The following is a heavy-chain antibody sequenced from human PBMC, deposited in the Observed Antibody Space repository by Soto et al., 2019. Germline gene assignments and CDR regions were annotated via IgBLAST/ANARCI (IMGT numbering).Heavy chain of an antibody. V-gene: IGHV2-5*02. CDR2: IYWDDDT. J-gene: IGHJ4*02. CDR3: AHAIYDTLTTHLHFDY. D-gene: IGHD3-9*01. CDR1: GFSLGTRGVA. Sequence: SGPTLVNPTQTLTLTCTVSGFSLGTRGVAVGWIRQPPGKALEWLALIYWDDDTRYRPSLKSRLTITRDTSKNQVVLTMTNMDPVDTATYYCAHAIYDTLTTHLHFDYWGQGTLVTVSS.